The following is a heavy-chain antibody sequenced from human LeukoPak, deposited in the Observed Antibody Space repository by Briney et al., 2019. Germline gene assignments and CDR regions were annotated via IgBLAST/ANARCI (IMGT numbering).Heavy chain of an antibody. D-gene: IGHD3-3*01. Sequence: ASVKVSCKASGYTFTSYGISWVRQAPGQGLEWMGWISAYNGNTNYAQKLQGRVTMTTDTSTSTAYMELRSLRSDDTAVYYCARDGPRLEWLLPLDYWGQGTLVTVSS. CDR1: GYTFTSYG. J-gene: IGHJ4*02. CDR3: ARDGPRLEWLLPLDY. V-gene: IGHV1-18*01. CDR2: ISAYNGNT.